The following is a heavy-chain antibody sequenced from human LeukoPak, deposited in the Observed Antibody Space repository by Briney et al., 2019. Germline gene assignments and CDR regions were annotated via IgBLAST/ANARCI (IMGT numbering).Heavy chain of an antibody. J-gene: IGHJ4*02. D-gene: IGHD6-19*01. CDR3: ARVRSGWHQPRHYFDY. Sequence: KPSETLSLTCTVSGGSISSSRYYWGWIRQPPGKGLEWIGSIYHSGSTYYNPSLKSRVTISVDTSKNQFSLKLSSVTAADTAVYYCARVRSGWHQPRHYFDYWGQGTLVTVSS. CDR2: IYHSGST. V-gene: IGHV4-39*07. CDR1: GGSISSSRYY.